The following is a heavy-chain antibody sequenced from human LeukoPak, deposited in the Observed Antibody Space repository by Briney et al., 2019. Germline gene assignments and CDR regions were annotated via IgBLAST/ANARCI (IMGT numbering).Heavy chain of an antibody. D-gene: IGHD6-13*01. J-gene: IGHJ6*03. Sequence: SETLSLTCTVSGGSISSYYWSWIRQPAGKGLEWIGRIYTSGSTNYNPSLKSRVTMSVDTSKNQFSLKLSSVTAAGTAVYYCARRIAAAGDYYMDVWGKGTTVTVSS. V-gene: IGHV4-4*07. CDR1: GGSISSYY. CDR3: ARRIAAAGDYYMDV. CDR2: IYTSGST.